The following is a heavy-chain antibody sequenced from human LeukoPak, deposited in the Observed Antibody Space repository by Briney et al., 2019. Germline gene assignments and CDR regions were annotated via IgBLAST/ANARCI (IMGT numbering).Heavy chain of an antibody. V-gene: IGHV4-39*07. Sequence: SETLSLTCTVSGGSISSSSYYWGWIRQPPGKGLEWIGSIYYSGSTYYNPSLKSRVTISVDTSKNQFSLKLSSVTAADTAVYYCASLLGDYDSSGYYLKPDYFDYWGQGTLVTVSS. CDR1: GGSISSSSYY. J-gene: IGHJ4*02. D-gene: IGHD3-22*01. CDR2: IYYSGST. CDR3: ASLLGDYDSSGYYLKPDYFDY.